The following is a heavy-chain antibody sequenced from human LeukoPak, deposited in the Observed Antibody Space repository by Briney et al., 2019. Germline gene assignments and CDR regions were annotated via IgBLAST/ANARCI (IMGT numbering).Heavy chain of an antibody. CDR2: MNPNSGNT. CDR1: GYTFTSYD. V-gene: IGHV1-8*01. D-gene: IGHD3-9*01. CDR3: ARVLRYFDWLLYGPDAFDI. J-gene: IGHJ3*02. Sequence: GASVKVSCKASGYTFTSYDINWVRQATGQGLEWMGWMNPNSGNTGFAQKFQGRVTMTRNTSISTAYMELSSLRSEDTAVCYCARVLRYFDWLLYGPDAFDIWGQGTMVTVSS.